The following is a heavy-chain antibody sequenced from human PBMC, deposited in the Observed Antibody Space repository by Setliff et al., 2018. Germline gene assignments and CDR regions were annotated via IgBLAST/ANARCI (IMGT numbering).Heavy chain of an antibody. Sequence: LSLTCIVSGGSINSYYWNWIRQPPGKGLEWIGYIYYSGNSNYDTNYNPSLKSRATILSDTSKNQFSLILSSVTAADTAVYYCTVYNTGSSKDHYWGQGTPVTVSS. J-gene: IGHJ4*02. CDR1: GGSINSYY. D-gene: IGHD2-8*02. V-gene: IGHV4-59*01. CDR3: TVYNTGSSKDHY. CDR2: IYYSGNSNYDT.